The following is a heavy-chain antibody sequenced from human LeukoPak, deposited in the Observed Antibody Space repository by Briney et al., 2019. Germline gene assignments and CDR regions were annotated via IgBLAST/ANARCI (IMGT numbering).Heavy chain of an antibody. CDR3: ASYRSEQWLAHFDY. V-gene: IGHV4-4*02. CDR1: GGSISNNNW. CDR2: IYHSGST. J-gene: IGHJ4*02. D-gene: IGHD6-19*01. Sequence: SETLSLTCAVSGGSISNNNWWTWVRPPPGKGLEWIGEIYHSGSTNYNPSLKSRVTISVDKSKNQFSLKLTSVTAADTAVYYCASYRSEQWLAHFDYWGQGTLVTVSS.